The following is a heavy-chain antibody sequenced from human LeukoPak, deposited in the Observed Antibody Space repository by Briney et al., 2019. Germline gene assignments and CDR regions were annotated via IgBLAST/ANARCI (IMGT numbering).Heavy chain of an antibody. Sequence: PGGSLRLSCAASGFTFSNAWMSWVRQAPGKGLEWVGRIKSKTDGGTTDYAAPVKGRFTISRDDSKNTLYLQMNSLKTEDTAVYYCTTEEVWWVPAVYYYYYYMDVWGKGTTVTVSS. V-gene: IGHV3-15*01. D-gene: IGHD2-2*01. J-gene: IGHJ6*03. CDR3: TTEEVWWVPAVYYYYYYMDV. CDR2: IKSKTDGGTT. CDR1: GFTFSNAW.